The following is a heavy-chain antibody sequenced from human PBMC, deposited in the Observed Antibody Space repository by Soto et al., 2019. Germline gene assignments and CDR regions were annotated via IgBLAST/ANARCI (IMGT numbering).Heavy chain of an antibody. CDR1: GFTFSSYS. J-gene: IGHJ4*02. Sequence: GGSLRLSCAASGFTFSSYSMNWVRQAPGKGLEWVSSISSSSSYIYYADSVKGRFTISRDNAKNSLYLQMNSLRAEDTAVYYCARDSTSSIAEEYYFDYWGQGTLVTVSS. V-gene: IGHV3-21*01. CDR3: ARDSTSSIAEEYYFDY. CDR2: ISSSSSYI. D-gene: IGHD6-6*01.